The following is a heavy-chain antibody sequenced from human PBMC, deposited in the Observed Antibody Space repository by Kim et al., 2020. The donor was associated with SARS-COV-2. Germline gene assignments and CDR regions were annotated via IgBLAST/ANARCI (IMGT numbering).Heavy chain of an antibody. J-gene: IGHJ3*02. CDR1: GGSISSGGYY. Sequence: SETLSLTCTVSGGSISSGGYYWSWIRQHPGKGLEWIGYIYYSGSTYYNPSLKSRVTISVDTSKNQFSLKLSSVTAADTAVYYCARDLRQGPPVLLWTSGAFDIWGQGTMVTVSS. V-gene: IGHV4-31*03. CDR2: IYYSGST. CDR3: ARDLRQGPPVLLWTSGAFDI. D-gene: IGHD3-10*01.